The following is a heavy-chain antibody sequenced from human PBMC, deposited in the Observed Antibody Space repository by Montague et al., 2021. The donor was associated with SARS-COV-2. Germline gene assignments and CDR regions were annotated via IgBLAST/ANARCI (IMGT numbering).Heavy chain of an antibody. CDR2: IKHRGSA. V-gene: IGHV4-34*01. Sequence: SETLSLTCVVYDGSFSDYSWTWIRQPPGKGLEWIGEIKHRGSANYNPSLKSRVTISVDTSKNQFSLKMTSVTAADTAVYYCARGRQHINMVVVVVTGGEYYFDFWGQGTLVAVSS. J-gene: IGHJ4*02. CDR1: DGSFSDYS. D-gene: IGHD3-22*01. CDR3: ARGRQHINMVVVVVTGGEYYFDF.